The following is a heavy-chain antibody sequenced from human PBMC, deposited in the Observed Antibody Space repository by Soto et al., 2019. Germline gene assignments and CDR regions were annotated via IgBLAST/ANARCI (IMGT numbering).Heavy chain of an antibody. V-gene: IGHV3-48*01. CDR3: AREGGDEWELTYFDY. CDR1: GFTFSSYS. D-gene: IGHD1-26*01. Sequence: EVQLVESGGGLVQPGGSLRLSCAASGFTFSSYSMNWVRQAPGKGLVWVSYISSSSSTIYYADSVKGRFTISRDNAKNSLYLQMNSLRAEDTAVYYYAREGGDEWELTYFDYWGQGTLVTVPS. J-gene: IGHJ4*02. CDR2: ISSSSSTI.